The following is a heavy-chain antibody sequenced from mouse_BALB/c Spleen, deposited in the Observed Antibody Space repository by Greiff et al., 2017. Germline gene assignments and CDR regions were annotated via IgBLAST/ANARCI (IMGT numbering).Heavy chain of an antibody. V-gene: IGHV5-6-5*01. CDR3: ARAGYYYGTGAMDY. J-gene: IGHJ4*01. Sequence: EVKLMESGGGLVKPGGSLKLSCAASGFTFSSYAMSWVRQTPEKRLEWVASISSGGSTYYPDSVKGRFTISRDNARNILYLQMSSLRSEDTAMYYCARAGYYYGTGAMDYWGQGTSVTVSS. CDR1: GFTFSSYA. D-gene: IGHD1-1*01. CDR2: ISSGGST.